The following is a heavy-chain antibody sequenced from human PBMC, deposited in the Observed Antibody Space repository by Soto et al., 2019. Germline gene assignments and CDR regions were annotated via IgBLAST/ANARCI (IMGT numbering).Heavy chain of an antibody. V-gene: IGHV4-39*01. J-gene: IGHJ6*02. CDR3: ARLNGYCISTNCHGYYGMDV. D-gene: IGHD2-2*03. CDR1: GGFVSSSSYS. CDR2: MYSSENT. Sequence: PSETLSLTCSVSGGFVSSSSYSWGWIRQSPGKGLEWIGTMYSSENTYYNPSLLSRVTISVDTSKNEFSLRLSSVTAADTAVYYCARLNGYCISTNCHGYYGMDVWGQGTTVTVPS.